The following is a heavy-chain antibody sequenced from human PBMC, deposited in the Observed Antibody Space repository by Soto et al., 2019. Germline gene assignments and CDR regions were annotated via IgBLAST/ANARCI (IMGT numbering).Heavy chain of an antibody. J-gene: IGHJ5*02. V-gene: IGHV1-18*01. Sequence: QVQLVQSGAEVQKPGASVKVSCKASGYTFTNHGISWVRQAPGQGLEWMGWISAYNGNTNYAQKFQGRVTMTTDTSTSTAYMELRSLRSDDTAVYFCARDPMDPNWFDPWGQGTLVTVSS. CDR3: ARDPMDPNWFDP. CDR2: ISAYNGNT. CDR1: GYTFTNHG.